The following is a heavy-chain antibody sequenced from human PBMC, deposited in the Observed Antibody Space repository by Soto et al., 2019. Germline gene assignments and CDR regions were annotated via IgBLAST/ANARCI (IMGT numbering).Heavy chain of an antibody. CDR2: IWSDGNNK. J-gene: IGHJ4*02. Sequence: PVGPLRLSCAASGFTFSSCGMHLVRQGPGKGLEWVAAIWSDGNNKYYTDSVKGRFTISRDNSKNTLYLQMNSLRAEDTAVYYCARKYDYSALEYWGQGTLVTVSS. CDR3: ARKYDYSALEY. D-gene: IGHD5-12*01. CDR1: GFTFSSCG. V-gene: IGHV3-33*01.